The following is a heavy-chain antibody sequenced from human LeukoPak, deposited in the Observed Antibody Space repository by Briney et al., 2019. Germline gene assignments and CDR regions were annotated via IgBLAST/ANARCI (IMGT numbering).Heavy chain of an antibody. Sequence: GGSLRLSCAASGFTFSSYEMNWVRQAPGKGLEWVSYISSSGSTMYYADSVKGRFTISRGNAKKSLYLQMNSLRAEDTAVYYCAREISVAGAYYYYGMDVWGKGTTVTISS. CDR3: AREISVAGAYYYYGMDV. V-gene: IGHV3-48*03. D-gene: IGHD6-19*01. CDR1: GFTFSSYE. CDR2: ISSSGSTM. J-gene: IGHJ6*04.